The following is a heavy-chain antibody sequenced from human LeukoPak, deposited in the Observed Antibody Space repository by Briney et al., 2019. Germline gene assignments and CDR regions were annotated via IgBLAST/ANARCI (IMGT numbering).Heavy chain of an antibody. J-gene: IGHJ4*02. D-gene: IGHD4-11*01. V-gene: IGHV1-46*01. CDR2: INPSGGST. Sequence: ASVKVSCKASGYTFTKFSINWVRQAPGQGLEWMGIINPSGGSTRYAQKFQGRVTMTRDTSTNTVYMELNSLTAEDTAVYYCARDPRTTVTRYFDYWGQGTLVTVSS. CDR1: GYTFTKFS. CDR3: ARDPRTTVTRYFDY.